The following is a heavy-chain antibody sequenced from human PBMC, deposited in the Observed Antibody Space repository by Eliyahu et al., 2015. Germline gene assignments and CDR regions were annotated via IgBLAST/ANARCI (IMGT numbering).Heavy chain of an antibody. Sequence: EVQLVESGGXLVQPGGSLRLXCAAXGFSFSGYWMHWVRQGPGKGXVWGSRIDXDGXDTIYADSVKGRFTISRDNAKNTLYLQMNSLGAEDSAVYYCSRGGYHHGFDIWGQGTMVTVSS. D-gene: IGHD5-18*01. CDR1: GFSFSGYW. J-gene: IGHJ3*02. CDR2: IDXDGXDT. CDR3: SRGGYHHGFDI. V-gene: IGHV3-74*01.